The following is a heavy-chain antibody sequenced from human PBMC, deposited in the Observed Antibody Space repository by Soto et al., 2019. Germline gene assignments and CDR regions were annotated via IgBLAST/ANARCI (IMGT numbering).Heavy chain of an antibody. CDR3: ARGLSIGMTYYFDY. J-gene: IGHJ4*02. Sequence: SETLSLTCAVYGGSFSGYYWSWIRQPPGKGLEWIGEINHSGSTNYNPSLKSRVTISVDTSKNQFSLKLGSVTAADTAVYYCARGLSIGMTYYFDYWGQGTLVTVSS. D-gene: IGHD1-1*01. CDR2: INHSGST. CDR1: GGSFSGYY. V-gene: IGHV4-34*01.